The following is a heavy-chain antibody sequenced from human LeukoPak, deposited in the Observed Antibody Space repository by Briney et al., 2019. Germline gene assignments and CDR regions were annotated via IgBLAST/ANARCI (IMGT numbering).Heavy chain of an antibody. CDR1: RFNLNNHG. V-gene: IGHV3-48*03. Sequence: GGSLRLSCVVSRFNLNNHGMNWVRQAPGKGLEWVSYISSSGSSIYYADSVKGRFTISRDNAKNSLYLQMNSLRVEDTAVYYCVRDDGAFYQHSMDVWGKGTTVTVSS. D-gene: IGHD2-2*01. CDR3: VRDDGAFYQHSMDV. CDR2: ISSSGSSI. J-gene: IGHJ6*03.